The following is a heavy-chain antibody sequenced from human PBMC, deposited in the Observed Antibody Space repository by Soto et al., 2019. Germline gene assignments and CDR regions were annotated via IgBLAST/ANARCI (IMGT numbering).Heavy chain of an antibody. J-gene: IGHJ6*02. CDR2: ISYDGSNK. D-gene: IGHD6-13*01. CDR3: AKEPPQYSSSWHNYYYYGMDV. Sequence: PGGSLRLSCAASGFTFSSYGMHWVRQAPGKGLEWVAVISYDGSNKYYADSVKGRFTISRDNSKNTLYLQMNSLRAEDTAVYYCAKEPPQYSSSWHNYYYYGMDVWGQGTTVTVSS. CDR1: GFTFSSYG. V-gene: IGHV3-30*18.